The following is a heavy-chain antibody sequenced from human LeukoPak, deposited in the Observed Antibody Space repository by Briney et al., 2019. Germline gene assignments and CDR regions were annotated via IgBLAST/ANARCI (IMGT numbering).Heavy chain of an antibody. Sequence: GGSLRLSCAASGFTFSSYSTNWVRQAPGKGLEWVSSISSSSSYIYYADSVKGRFTISRDNAKNSLYLQMNSLRAEDTAVYYCARFLSGNAFDIWGQGTMVTVSS. J-gene: IGHJ3*02. CDR1: GFTFSSYS. CDR3: ARFLSGNAFDI. CDR2: ISSSSSYI. D-gene: IGHD6-13*01. V-gene: IGHV3-21*01.